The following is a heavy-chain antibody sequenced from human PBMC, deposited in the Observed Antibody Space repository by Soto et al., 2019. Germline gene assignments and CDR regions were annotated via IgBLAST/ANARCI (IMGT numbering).Heavy chain of an antibody. CDR1: GFTFSDYY. CDR2: ISSSGSTI. Sequence: TGGSLRLSCAASGFTFSDYYMSWIRQAPGKGLEWVSYISSSGSTIYYADSVKGRFTISRDNAKNSLYLQMNSLRAEDTAVYYCARALPEDYDFWSGYYKVPQLVGAFDIWGQGTMVTVSS. J-gene: IGHJ3*02. D-gene: IGHD3-3*01. CDR3: ARALPEDYDFWSGYYKVPQLVGAFDI. V-gene: IGHV3-11*01.